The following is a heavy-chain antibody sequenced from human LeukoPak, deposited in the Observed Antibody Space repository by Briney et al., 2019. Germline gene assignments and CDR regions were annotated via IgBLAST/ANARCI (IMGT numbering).Heavy chain of an antibody. CDR3: AKALSGYKPPNYYYYMDV. J-gene: IGHJ6*03. Sequence: PGGSLRLSCASPGFSFSTYWMTWVRQAPGKGLEWVANIKQDGSEKYYVDSVKGRFTISRDNAKKSLYLQMNSLRAEDTAMYYCAKALSGYKPPNYYYYMDVWGKGTTVTVSS. CDR2: IKQDGSEK. CDR1: GFSFSTYW. V-gene: IGHV3-7*01. D-gene: IGHD3-3*01.